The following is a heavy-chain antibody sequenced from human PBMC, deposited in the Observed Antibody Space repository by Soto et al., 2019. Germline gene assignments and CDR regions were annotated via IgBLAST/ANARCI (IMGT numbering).Heavy chain of an antibody. D-gene: IGHD3-9*01. V-gene: IGHV3-23*01. Sequence: EVQLLESGGGLVQPGGSLRLSCAASGFTFSSYAMSWVRQAPGKRLEWVSAISGSGGSTYYADSVKGRFTISRDNSKNTLYLQMNSLRAEDTAVYYCAKGRLRYGAFDIWGQGTMVTVSS. CDR1: GFTFSSYA. CDR2: ISGSGGST. J-gene: IGHJ3*02. CDR3: AKGRLRYGAFDI.